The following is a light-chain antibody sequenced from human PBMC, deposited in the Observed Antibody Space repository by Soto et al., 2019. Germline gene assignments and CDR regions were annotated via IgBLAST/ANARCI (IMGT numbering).Light chain of an antibody. V-gene: IGKV1D-12*01. J-gene: IGKJ1*01. CDR2: AAS. Sequence: DIQMTQSPSSVSASVGDRLTITCRASQDISSWLAWYQQKPGKAPKLLIYAASTLQSGVPARFSGSGSGTGFTLTISSLQPDDFASYYCQHSHTVPWTFGQGTKVELK. CDR3: QHSHTVPWT. CDR1: QDISSW.